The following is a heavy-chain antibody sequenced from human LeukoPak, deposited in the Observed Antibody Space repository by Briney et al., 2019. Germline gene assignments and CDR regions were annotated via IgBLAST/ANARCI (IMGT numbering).Heavy chain of an antibody. J-gene: IGHJ3*02. Sequence: GASVKVSCKASGGTFSSYAISWVRQAPGQGLEWMGGIIPIFGTANYAQKFQGRVTITADKSTSTVYMELSSLRSEDTAVYYCARNRDVSTMGLAAFDIWGQGTMVTVSS. CDR3: ARNRDVSTMGLAAFDI. V-gene: IGHV1-69*06. CDR2: IIPIFGTA. D-gene: IGHD4/OR15-4a*01. CDR1: GGTFSSYA.